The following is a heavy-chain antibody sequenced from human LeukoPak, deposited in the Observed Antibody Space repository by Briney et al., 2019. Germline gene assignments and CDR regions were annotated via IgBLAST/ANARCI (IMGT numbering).Heavy chain of an antibody. J-gene: IGHJ4*02. V-gene: IGHV4-61*02. CDR1: GGSLSSGSYY. CDR3: ARGYCTNGVCYTGTTLDY. Sequence: SQTLSLTCTVSGGSLSSGSYYWSWIRQPAGKGLEWIGRIYSSGSTNYNPSLKSRVTMSVDTSKNQFSLKLSSVTAADTAVYYCARGYCTNGVCYTGTTLDYWGQGTLVTVSS. CDR2: IYSSGST. D-gene: IGHD2-8*01.